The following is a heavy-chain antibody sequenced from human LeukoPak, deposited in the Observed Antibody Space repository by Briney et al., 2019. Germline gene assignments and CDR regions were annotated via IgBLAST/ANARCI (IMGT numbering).Heavy chain of an antibody. J-gene: IGHJ4*02. CDR3: ARRDGYNCFDY. V-gene: IGHV4-30-2*01. D-gene: IGHD5-24*01. Sequence: SQTLSLTCAVSGGSISSGGYSWSWIRQPPGKGLEWIGYIYHSGSTYYNPSLKSRVTISVDRSKNQFSLKLSSVTAADTAVYYCARRDGYNCFDYWGQGTLVTVSS. CDR2: IYHSGST. CDR1: GGSISSGGYS.